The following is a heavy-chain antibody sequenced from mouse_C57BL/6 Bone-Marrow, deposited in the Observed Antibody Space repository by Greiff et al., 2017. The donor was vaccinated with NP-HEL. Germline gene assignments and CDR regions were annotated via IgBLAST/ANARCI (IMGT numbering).Heavy chain of an antibody. J-gene: IGHJ3*01. CDR1: GFNIKDDY. CDR3: TMVTTKGFAY. D-gene: IGHD2-2*01. CDR2: IDPENGDT. Sequence: EVQVVESGAELVRPGASVKLSCTASGFNIKDDYMHWVKQRPEQGLEWIGWIDPENGDTEYASKFQGKATITADTSSNTAYLQLSSLTSEDTAGYYCTMVTTKGFAYWGQGTLVTVSA. V-gene: IGHV14-4*01.